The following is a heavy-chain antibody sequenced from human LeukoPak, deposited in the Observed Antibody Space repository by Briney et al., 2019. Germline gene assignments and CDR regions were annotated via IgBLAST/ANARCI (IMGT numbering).Heavy chain of an antibody. J-gene: IGHJ4*02. CDR3: AKAVADSSGHHWVYFDY. Sequence: GESLRLSCAASGFTFRSYSMHWVRQAPGKGLEWVSFISSSSSHIYYADSVKGRFTISRDNAKNSLYLQMDSLRAEDTAVYYCAKAVADSSGHHWVYFDYWGQGILVTVSS. D-gene: IGHD6-19*01. CDR1: GFTFRSYS. CDR2: ISSSSSHI. V-gene: IGHV3-21*01.